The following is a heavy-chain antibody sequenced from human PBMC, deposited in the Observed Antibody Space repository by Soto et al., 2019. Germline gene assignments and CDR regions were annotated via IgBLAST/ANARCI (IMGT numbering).Heavy chain of an antibody. J-gene: IGHJ4*02. CDR1: GGSVSSGSYY. CDR3: ARYYYGSGSPGYRRLDY. V-gene: IGHV4-61*01. CDR2: IYYSGST. Sequence: PSETLSLTCTVSGGSVSSGSYYWSWIRQPPGKGLEWIGYIYYSGSTNYNPSLKSRVTISVDTSKNQFSLKLSSVTAADTAVYYCARYYYGSGSPGYRRLDYWGQGTLVTVSS. D-gene: IGHD3-10*01.